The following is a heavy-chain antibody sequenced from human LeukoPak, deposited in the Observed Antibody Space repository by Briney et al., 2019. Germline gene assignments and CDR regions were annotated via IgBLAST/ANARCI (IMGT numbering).Heavy chain of an antibody. V-gene: IGHV3-66*01. CDR1: GFTFSNNY. D-gene: IGHD5-12*01. CDR3: AIRKSGNAIDY. Sequence: GGSLRLSCTVSGFTFSNNYMSWVRQAPGKGLEWVSVIYSGGSAYYADSVKGRFSISRDKSKNTLYLQMNSLRAGDTAVYYCAIRKSGNAIDYWGQGTLVTVSS. CDR2: IYSGGSA. J-gene: IGHJ4*02.